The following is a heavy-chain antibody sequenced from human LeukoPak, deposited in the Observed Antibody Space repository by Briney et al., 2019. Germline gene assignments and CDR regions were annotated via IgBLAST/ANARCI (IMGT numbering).Heavy chain of an antibody. J-gene: IGHJ4*02. D-gene: IGHD1-26*01. V-gene: IGHV4-61*10. Sequence: PSETLSLTCTVSGGSVSSGSYYWSWIRQPAGKGLEWIGRIYTSGRSNYNPSLKSRITVSVDTSKNQFSLKLSSVTAADTAVYYCARDRGGSYYFDYWGQGTLVTVSS. CDR1: GGSVSSGSYY. CDR3: ARDRGGSYYFDY. CDR2: IYTSGRS.